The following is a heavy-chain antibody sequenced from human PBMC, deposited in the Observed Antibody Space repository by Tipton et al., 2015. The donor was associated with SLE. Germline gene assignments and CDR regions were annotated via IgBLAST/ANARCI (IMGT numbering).Heavy chain of an antibody. J-gene: IGHJ4*02. D-gene: IGHD3-22*01. Sequence: TLSLTCAVYGGSFSGYYWSWIRQPPGKGLEWIGEINHSGSTNYNPSLKSRVTISVDTSKNQFSLKLSSVTAADTAVYYCARGYDSSGYYPYYFDYWGQGTLVTVSS. CDR2: INHSGST. CDR3: ARGYDSSGYYPYYFDY. V-gene: IGHV4-34*01. CDR1: GGSFSGYY.